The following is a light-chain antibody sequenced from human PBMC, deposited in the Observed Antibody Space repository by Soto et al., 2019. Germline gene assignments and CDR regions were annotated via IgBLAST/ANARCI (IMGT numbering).Light chain of an antibody. V-gene: IGKV1-5*01. CDR2: EAS. J-gene: IGKJ5*01. CDR3: QQYNNWPPIT. CDR1: QSISKW. Sequence: IHMTQSPSTLSASVGDRVTMTCRASQSISKWLAWYQTTTGTATKLLFYEASTRATGIPARFSGSGSGTEFTLTISSLQSADFAVYYCQQYNNWPPITFGQGTRLEIK.